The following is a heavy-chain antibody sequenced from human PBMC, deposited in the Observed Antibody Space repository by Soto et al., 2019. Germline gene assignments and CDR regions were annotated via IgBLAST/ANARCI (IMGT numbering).Heavy chain of an antibody. CDR2: ITDSGDST. CDR3: ANGSRSSRPYEFDY. V-gene: IGHV3-23*01. J-gene: IGHJ4*01. D-gene: IGHD6-6*01. CDR1: GFTFSSFA. Sequence: GGSLRLSCAASGFTFSSFAMSWVRQAPEKGLEWVSAITDSGDSTYHADSVKGRFTISRDNSKNTLYLQMNSLRAEDTAVYYCANGSRSSRPYEFDYRGQGDLVPISS.